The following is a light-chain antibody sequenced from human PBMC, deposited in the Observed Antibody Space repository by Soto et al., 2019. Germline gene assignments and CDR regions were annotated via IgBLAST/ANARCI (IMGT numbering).Light chain of an antibody. V-gene: IGKV3-20*01. J-gene: IGKJ4*01. CDR3: QQYDSSPLT. CDR2: LTS. Sequence: DIVLTQFPGTLSLSPGERATLSCRASRPISSNYLAWYQRKPGQAPRLLIYLTSRRATGIPDRFSGSGSGTDFTLTISRLEPEDYAVYYCQQYDSSPLTFGGGNKVEI. CDR1: RPISSNY.